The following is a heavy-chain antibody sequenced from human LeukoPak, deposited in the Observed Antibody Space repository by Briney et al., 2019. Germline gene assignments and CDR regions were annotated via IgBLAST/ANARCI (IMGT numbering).Heavy chain of an antibody. CDR1: GDSISSGHY. CDR2: IYHSGST. CDR3: ARVESSRDYYGPNWFDP. J-gene: IGHJ5*02. Sequence: SETLSLTCTVSGDSISSGHYWGWIRQPPGKGLVWIGSIYHSGSTYYNPSLKSRVTISVDTSKNQFSLKLSSVTAADTAMYYCARVESSRDYYGPNWFDPWGQGTLVTVSS. D-gene: IGHD3-10*01. V-gene: IGHV4-38-2*02.